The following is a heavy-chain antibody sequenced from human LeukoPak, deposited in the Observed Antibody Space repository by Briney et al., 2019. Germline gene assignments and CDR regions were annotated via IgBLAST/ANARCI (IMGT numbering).Heavy chain of an antibody. CDR3: ARDRGGNPRYYFDY. D-gene: IGHD2-15*01. Sequence: GGSLRLSCAASGFTSNSCGMSWVRQAPGKGLEWVSVISGGVGITHYADSVKGRFTISSDNSKNTLYLQMNDLRGEDTAVYYCARDRGGNPRYYFDYWGQGTVVTVSS. J-gene: IGHJ4*02. CDR1: GFTSNSCG. V-gene: IGHV3-23*01. CDR2: ISGGVGIT.